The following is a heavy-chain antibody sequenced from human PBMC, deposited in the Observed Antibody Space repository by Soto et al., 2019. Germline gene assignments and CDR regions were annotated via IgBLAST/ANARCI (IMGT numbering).Heavy chain of an antibody. D-gene: IGHD1-26*01. CDR1: GYTFSNYD. CDR3: AREMGSVDL. V-gene: IGHV1-8*01. J-gene: IGHJ5*02. CDR2: MNPKSGYS. Sequence: QVQLVQSGAEVKKPGTSVRISCKTSGYTFSNYDINWVRQAAGQGLEWMGWMNPKSGYSGSARKFQGRVNMTRDTSMRTAYMEMSSLRAEDTAMYYCAREMGSVDLWAQGPLVTVSS.